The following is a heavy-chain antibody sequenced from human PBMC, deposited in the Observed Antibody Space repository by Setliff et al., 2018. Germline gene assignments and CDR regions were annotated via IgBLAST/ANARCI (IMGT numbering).Heavy chain of an antibody. CDR1: GGSISSSSYY. V-gene: IGHV4-39*07. D-gene: IGHD3-3*01. CDR2: IYYSGST. CDR3: ARSPITIFGVVLHPLDY. Sequence: SETLSLTCTVSGGSISSSSYYWGWIRQPPGKGLEWVGSIYYSGSTYYNPSLKSRVTISVDTSKNQFSLKLSSVIAADTAVYYCARSPITIFGVVLHPLDYWGQGTLVTVSS. J-gene: IGHJ4*02.